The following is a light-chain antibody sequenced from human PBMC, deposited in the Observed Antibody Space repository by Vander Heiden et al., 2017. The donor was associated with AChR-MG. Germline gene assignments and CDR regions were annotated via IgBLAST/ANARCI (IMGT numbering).Light chain of an antibody. CDR1: EDLTTY. CDR3: QQVDTLPLT. CDR2: HAF. Sequence: IQMTQSPSSLSASIGDRVTITCQATEDLTTYLNWYQQKPGSAPRLLIYHAFNLETGVPSRFSGSGSETTFTLTISSLQPDDVATYYCQQVDTLPLTFGGWTKVDI. J-gene: IGKJ4*01. V-gene: IGKV1-33*01.